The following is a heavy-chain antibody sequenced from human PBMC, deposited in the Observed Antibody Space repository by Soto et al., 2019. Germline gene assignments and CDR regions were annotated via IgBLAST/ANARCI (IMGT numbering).Heavy chain of an antibody. D-gene: IGHD2-2*01. J-gene: IGHJ6*03. CDR2: INHSGST. Sequence: ESLSLTCGVYGGSFSGYYWSWIRQPPGKGLEWIGEINHSGSTNYNPSLKSRVTISVDTSKNQFSLKLSSVTAADTAVYYCARERGYCSSTSCFLYPPNYYYYYMDVWGKGTTVTVSS. V-gene: IGHV4-34*01. CDR1: GGSFSGYY. CDR3: ARERGYCSSTSCFLYPPNYYYYYMDV.